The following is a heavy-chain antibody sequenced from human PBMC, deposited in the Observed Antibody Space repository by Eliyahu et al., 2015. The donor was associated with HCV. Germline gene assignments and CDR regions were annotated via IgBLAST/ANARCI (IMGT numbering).Heavy chain of an antibody. Sequence: QVQLQQWGAGLLKPSETLSVTCAVYGGSLSGYYWSWIRQPPGKGLEWIGRVNHLGTTNYNPSLESRVTISVDRSKNQFSLKLSSVTAADTAVYYCATGTFYYGPLDYWGHGTLVTVSS. CDR2: VNHLGTT. D-gene: IGHD3-10*01. CDR3: ATGTFYYGPLDY. CDR1: GGSLSGYY. J-gene: IGHJ4*01. V-gene: IGHV4-34*01.